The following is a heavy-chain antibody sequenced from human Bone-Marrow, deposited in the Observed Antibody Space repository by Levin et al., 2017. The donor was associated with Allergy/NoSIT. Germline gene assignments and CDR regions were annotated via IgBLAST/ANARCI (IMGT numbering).Heavy chain of an antibody. CDR2: IKSKGDGGTA. J-gene: IGHJ4*02. Sequence: SGGSLRLSCEGSGFSFSNAWVNWVRQAPGKGLEWVGRIKSKGDGGTAEYAASVKGRFTISRDDSKNITYLQMNSLKTEDTALYYCSRGRTALVRGGNRYFFDSWGQGTLVTVSS. CDR3: SRGRTALVRGGNRYFFDS. CDR1: GFSFSNAW. V-gene: IGHV3-15*01. D-gene: IGHD3-10*01.